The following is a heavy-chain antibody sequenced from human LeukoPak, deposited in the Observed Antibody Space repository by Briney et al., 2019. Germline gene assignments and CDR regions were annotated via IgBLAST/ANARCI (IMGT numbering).Heavy chain of an antibody. CDR2: ICGSGDST. CDR1: GLTFSRCA. V-gene: IGHV3-23*01. J-gene: IGHJ4*02. Sequence: GGSLRLSCAASGLTFSRCAMGWVHLGPGKGLEWVSTICGSGDSTCYAGSVKGRFTISRDHSQNTLYLQMNSLRAEDTAVYFCAARPTIIVGGPFDYWGQGILVSVSS. D-gene: IGHD2/OR15-2a*01. CDR3: AARPTIIVGGPFDY.